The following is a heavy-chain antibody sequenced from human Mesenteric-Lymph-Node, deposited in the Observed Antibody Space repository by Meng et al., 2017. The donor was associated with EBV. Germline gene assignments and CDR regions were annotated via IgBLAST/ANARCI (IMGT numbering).Heavy chain of an antibody. J-gene: IGHJ4*02. CDR1: GGSTSSGGYY. V-gene: IGHV4-30-4*01. CDR2: MYSSGST. D-gene: IGHD3-10*01. CDR3: ARGAYEGSGSKFAD. Sequence: VHLAESGPGLVKPSPTPSLPCAVSGGSTSSGGYYWTWIRQPPGKGLEWIGYMYSSGSTYYNPSLESRFAMSLDAYKNQFSLRLTSVTAADTALYYCARGAYEGSGSKFADWGQGTLVTVSS.